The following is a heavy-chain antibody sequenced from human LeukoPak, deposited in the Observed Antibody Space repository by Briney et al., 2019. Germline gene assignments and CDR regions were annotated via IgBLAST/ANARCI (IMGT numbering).Heavy chain of an antibody. V-gene: IGHV3-7*04. J-gene: IGHJ6*02. CDR1: GFTFSSYW. CDR3: ARDIVVEPAARPYYYGMDV. Sequence: TGGSLRLSCAASGFTFSSYWMSWVRQAPGKGLEWVANIKQDGSEKYYVDSVKGRFTISRDNAKNSLYLQMNSLRAEDTAVYYCARDIVVEPAARPYYYGMDVWGQGTTVTVSS. D-gene: IGHD2-2*01. CDR2: IKQDGSEK.